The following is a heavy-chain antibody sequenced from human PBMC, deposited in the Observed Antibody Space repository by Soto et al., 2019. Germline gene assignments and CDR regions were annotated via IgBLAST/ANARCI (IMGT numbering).Heavy chain of an antibody. V-gene: IGHV4-34*01. J-gene: IGHJ3*02. D-gene: IGHD3-10*01. Sequence: SETLSLTCAVYGGSFSGYYWSWIRQPPGKGLEWIGEINHSGSTNYNPSLKSRVTISVDTSKNQFSLQLNSVTPEDTAIYYCARDQIGSSCDGVDIWGQGTMVTVSS. CDR2: INHSGST. CDR3: ARDQIGSSCDGVDI. CDR1: GGSFSGYY.